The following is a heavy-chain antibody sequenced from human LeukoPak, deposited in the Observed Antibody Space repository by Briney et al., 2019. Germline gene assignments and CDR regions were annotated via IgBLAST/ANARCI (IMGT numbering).Heavy chain of an antibody. D-gene: IGHD3-22*01. Sequence: SETLSLTCTVSGGSISTYYWTWIRQPPGKGLEWIGYIYYSGSTNYNPSLKSRVTISVDTSRNEFSLRLTSVTAADTALYYCARARAYDSSGNYYRDDGFDIWGQGTMVTVSS. V-gene: IGHV4-59*01. CDR1: GGSISTYY. J-gene: IGHJ3*02. CDR2: IYYSGST. CDR3: ARARAYDSSGNYYRDDGFDI.